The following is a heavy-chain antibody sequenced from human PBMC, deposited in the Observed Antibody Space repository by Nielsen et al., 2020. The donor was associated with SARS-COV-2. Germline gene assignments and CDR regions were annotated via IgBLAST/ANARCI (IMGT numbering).Heavy chain of an antibody. CDR2: ISTWNGNT. J-gene: IGHJ4*02. D-gene: IGHD1-26*01. CDR1: GYTFTRYG. CDR3: ARDPSGIYYFDY. Sequence: ASVKVSCKASGYTFTRYGITWVRQAPGQGLEWMGWISTWNGNTNYARKFQGRATMTTDTSTSTAYMELRSLKSDDTVVYYCARDPSGIYYFDYWGQGTLVTVSS. V-gene: IGHV1-18*01.